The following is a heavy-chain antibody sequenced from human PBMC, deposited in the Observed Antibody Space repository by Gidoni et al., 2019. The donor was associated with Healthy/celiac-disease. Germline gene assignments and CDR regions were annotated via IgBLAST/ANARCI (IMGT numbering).Heavy chain of an antibody. J-gene: IGHJ2*01. Sequence: QVQLVQSGAEVKKPGASVKVSCKASGSPFTSYAMHWVRQAPGQRLEWMGWINAGNGNTKYSQKFQGRVTITRDTSASTAYMELSSLRSEDTAVYYCARAAYYYDSSGYYKYFDLWGRGTLVTVSS. CDR2: INAGNGNT. V-gene: IGHV1-3*01. D-gene: IGHD3-22*01. CDR3: ARAAYYYDSSGYYKYFDL. CDR1: GSPFTSYA.